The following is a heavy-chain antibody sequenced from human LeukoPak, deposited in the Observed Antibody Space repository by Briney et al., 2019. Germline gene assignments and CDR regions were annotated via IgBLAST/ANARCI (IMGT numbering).Heavy chain of an antibody. CDR3: AKDSGDYVFVYGSGPDY. Sequence: GRSLRLSCAASGFTFSNHGMHWVRQAPGKGLEWVAVVWYDGSNQYYADSVKGRFTISRDNSKNMVYLQMNSLRAEDTAVYYCAKDSGDYVFVYGSGPDYWGQGTLVTVSS. V-gene: IGHV3-33*06. D-gene: IGHD4-17*01. CDR2: VWYDGSNQ. CDR1: GFTFSNHG. J-gene: IGHJ4*02.